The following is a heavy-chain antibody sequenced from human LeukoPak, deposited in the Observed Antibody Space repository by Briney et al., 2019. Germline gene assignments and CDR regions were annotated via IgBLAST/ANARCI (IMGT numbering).Heavy chain of an antibody. CDR1: GFTFNTFD. J-gene: IGHJ6*02. CDR2: ISSGSSSR. V-gene: IGHV3-48*01. Sequence: GSLRLSCAASGFTFNTFDMTWVRQAPGKGLEWVSYISSGSSSRYYADSVKGRFTISRDNAKNSLYLQMNSLRAEDTAVYFCARLRYYAVDVWGQGTMVIVSS. CDR3: ARLRYYAVDV.